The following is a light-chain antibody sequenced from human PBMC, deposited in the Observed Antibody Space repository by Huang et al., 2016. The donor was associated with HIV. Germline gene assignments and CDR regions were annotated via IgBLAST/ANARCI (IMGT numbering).Light chain of an antibody. CDR3: QHSFSTPWT. J-gene: IGKJ1*01. CDR1: QSIDKY. Sequence: DIQMTQSPSSLSASVGDRVTITCRASQSIDKYLNWYQHKPGKAPKVLIYAASSLQSEVPSRFSGSGSGTDFTLTISNLQSEDFATYYCQHSFSTPWTFGQGTKVGIK. V-gene: IGKV1-39*01. CDR2: AAS.